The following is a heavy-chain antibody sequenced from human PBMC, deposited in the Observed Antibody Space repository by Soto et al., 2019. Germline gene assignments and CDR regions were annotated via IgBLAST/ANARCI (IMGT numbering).Heavy chain of an antibody. CDR1: AYSISNDSY. Sequence: TSATLSLTCAVSAYSISNDSYWGWFRQPPGRGLEWITIIYQIGITCYNPALKSRITISVNTSKNYFSLKLSSVTAADTAVYYCATKGGQLSSYYFDYWGQGALVSVSS. CDR2: IYQIGIT. CDR3: ATKGGQLSSYYFDY. V-gene: IGHV4-38-2*01. D-gene: IGHD1-1*01. J-gene: IGHJ4*02.